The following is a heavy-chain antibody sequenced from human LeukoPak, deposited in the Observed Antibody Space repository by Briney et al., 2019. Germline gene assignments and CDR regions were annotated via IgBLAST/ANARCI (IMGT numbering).Heavy chain of an antibody. J-gene: IGHJ3*02. CDR2: IYPGDSDT. CDR3: ARRGDNWNDHMDAFDI. Sequence: GEALKISYKGSGYSFTSYWIGWVRRMPGKGGGWMGIIYPGDSDTRYSPSFQGQVTISAEKSIKTAYLQWRSLKASDTAMYYCARRGDNWNDHMDAFDIWGQGTMVTVSS. V-gene: IGHV5-51*01. D-gene: IGHD1-20*01. CDR1: GYSFTSYW.